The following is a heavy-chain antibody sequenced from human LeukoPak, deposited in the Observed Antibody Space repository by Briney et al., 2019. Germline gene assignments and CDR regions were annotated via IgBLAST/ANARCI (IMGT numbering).Heavy chain of an antibody. CDR1: GFTFTKYY. Sequence: ASVKVSCKASGFTFTKYYIHWVRQAPGQGLEWMGWISAYNGNTNYAQKLQGRVTMTTDTSTSTAYMELRSLRSDDTAVYYCAKHGTEAGYYYMDVWGKGTTVTVSS. J-gene: IGHJ6*03. D-gene: IGHD2-21*01. V-gene: IGHV1-18*04. CDR2: ISAYNGNT. CDR3: AKHGTEAGYYYMDV.